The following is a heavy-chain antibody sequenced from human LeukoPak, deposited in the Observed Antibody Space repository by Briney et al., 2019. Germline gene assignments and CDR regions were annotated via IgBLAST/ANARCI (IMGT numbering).Heavy chain of an antibody. V-gene: IGHV3-30*02. CDR1: GFTLSRYG. J-gene: IGHJ4*02. CDR3: AKEWYSGSPGDY. Sequence: PGGALRPSCAASGFTLSRYGMHWGRQAPGKGAGWVVFVRYDGSKKNYANSVKARFTITTDNSENTLYLQMNSLRVEDTAVYFCAKEWYSGSPGDYWGQGNLVTVSS. CDR2: VRYDGSKK. D-gene: IGHD1-26*01.